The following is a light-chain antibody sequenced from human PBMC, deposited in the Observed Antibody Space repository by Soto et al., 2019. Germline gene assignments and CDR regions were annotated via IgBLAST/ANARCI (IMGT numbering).Light chain of an antibody. CDR2: DVS. CDR1: QTISSW. V-gene: IGKV1-5*01. CDR3: QQYNSYSVT. Sequence: DIQMTQSPSTLSASVGDRVTITCRASQTISSWLAWYQQKPGKAPKLLIYDVSSLQSGVPSRFSGSGSGTEFTLTISSLQPDDFATYYCQQYNSYSVTFGQGTKVDI. J-gene: IGKJ1*01.